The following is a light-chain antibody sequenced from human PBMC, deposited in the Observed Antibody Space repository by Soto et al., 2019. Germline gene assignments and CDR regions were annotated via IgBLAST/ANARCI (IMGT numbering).Light chain of an antibody. CDR2: GAS. Sequence: EFVLTQSPGTLSLSPGERATLSCRASQSVSSSFLAWYQQKPGQAPRILIYGASTRATGIPDRFSGSGSGTDLPLTIIRLEPEDFAVYYCQQYGSSPPLTFGGGTKVEIK. CDR1: QSVSSSF. J-gene: IGKJ4*01. CDR3: QQYGSSPPLT. V-gene: IGKV3-20*01.